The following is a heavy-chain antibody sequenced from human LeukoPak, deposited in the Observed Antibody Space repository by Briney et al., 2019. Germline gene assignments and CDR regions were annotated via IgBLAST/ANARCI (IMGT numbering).Heavy chain of an antibody. CDR3: ARDLYGHNWFDP. J-gene: IGHJ5*02. Sequence: SETLSLTCTVSGGSISSYYWSWIRQPPGKGLEWIGYIYYSGSTNYNPSLKSRVTISVDTSKNQFSLKLSSVTAADTAVYYCARDLYGHNWFDPWGQGTLVTVSS. CDR2: IYYSGST. CDR1: GGSISSYY. V-gene: IGHV4-59*01. D-gene: IGHD2-2*02.